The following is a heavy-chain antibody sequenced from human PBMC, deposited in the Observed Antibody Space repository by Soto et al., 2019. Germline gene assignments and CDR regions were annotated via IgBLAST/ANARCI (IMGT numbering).Heavy chain of an antibody. CDR2: IFYRGST. CDR1: GGSVSSGSYY. CDR3: ARDSSTSQNIHYYYGMDV. Sequence: QVQLRESGPGLVKPSETLSLTCTVSGGSVSSGSYYWSWIRQPPGKGLEWMGYIFYRGSTNYNTSLKSRVSISVDTSKNQFSLELRSVTDADTAVYYGARDSSTSQNIHYYYGMDVWGQGTTVTVPS. J-gene: IGHJ6*02. D-gene: IGHD2-2*01. V-gene: IGHV4-61*01.